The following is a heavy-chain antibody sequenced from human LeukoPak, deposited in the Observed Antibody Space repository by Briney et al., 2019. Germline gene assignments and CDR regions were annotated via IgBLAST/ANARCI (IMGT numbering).Heavy chain of an antibody. CDR2: IYSGGST. J-gene: IGHJ4*02. Sequence: GGSLRLSCAASGFTVSSNYMSWVRQAPGKGLEWVSVIYSGGSTYYADSVKGRFTISRDNSKTTLYLQMNSLRAEDTAVYYCARAGSYYDFDYWGQGTLVTVSS. D-gene: IGHD1-26*01. CDR1: GFTVSSNY. V-gene: IGHV3-53*01. CDR3: ARAGSYYDFDY.